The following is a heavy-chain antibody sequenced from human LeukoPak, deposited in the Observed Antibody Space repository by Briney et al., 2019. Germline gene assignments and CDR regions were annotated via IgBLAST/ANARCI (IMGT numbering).Heavy chain of an antibody. Sequence: PSETLSLTCTVSGGSISSYYWSWIRQPAGKGLEWIGRIYTSGSTNYNPSLKSRVTMSVDTSKNQFSLKLSSVTAADTAVYYCAREEVGSYYYYYYYMDVWGKGTTVTVSS. J-gene: IGHJ6*03. V-gene: IGHV4-4*07. CDR1: GGSISSYY. CDR2: IYTSGST. CDR3: AREEVGSYYYYYYYMDV. D-gene: IGHD1-26*01.